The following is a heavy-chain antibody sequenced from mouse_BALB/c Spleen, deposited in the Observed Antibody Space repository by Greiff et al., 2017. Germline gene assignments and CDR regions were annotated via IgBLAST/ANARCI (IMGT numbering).Heavy chain of an antibody. CDR2: IDPSDSYT. Sequence: QVQLQQPGAELVKPGASVKLSCKASGYTFTSYWMHWVKQRPGQGLEWIGEIDPSDSYTNYNQKFKGKATLTVDKSSSTAYMQLSSLTSEDSAVYYCARLLRPYYFDYWGQGTTLTVSS. J-gene: IGHJ2*01. CDR1: GYTFTSYW. CDR3: ARLLRPYYFDY. D-gene: IGHD1-2*01. V-gene: IGHV1-69*02.